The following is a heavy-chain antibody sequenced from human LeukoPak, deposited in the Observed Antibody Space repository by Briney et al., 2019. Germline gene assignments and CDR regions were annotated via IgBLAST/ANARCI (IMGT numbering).Heavy chain of an antibody. D-gene: IGHD2-2*01. CDR1: GGSFSGYY. Sequence: SETLSLTCAVYGGSFSGYYWSWIRQPPGKGLEWIGEINHSGSTNYNPSLKSRVTISVDTSKNQFSLKLSSVTAADTAVYYCASRGYCSSTSCSNWFDPWGQGTLVTVSS. V-gene: IGHV4-34*01. J-gene: IGHJ5*02. CDR3: ASRGYCSSTSCSNWFDP. CDR2: INHSGST.